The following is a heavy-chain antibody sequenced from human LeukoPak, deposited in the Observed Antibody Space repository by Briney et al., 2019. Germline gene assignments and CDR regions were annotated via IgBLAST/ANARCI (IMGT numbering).Heavy chain of an antibody. D-gene: IGHD3-3*01. J-gene: IGHJ4*02. CDR3: AKGGQNYDFWRFDY. Sequence: PGGSLRLSCAASGFTFRNYAMNWVRQAPGKGLEWVSSISGSGGSTYFAGSVKGRVTISRDNSKNTMYMQMNSLRVEDTAVYYCAKGGQNYDFWRFDYWGQGSLVTVSS. CDR1: GFTFRNYA. V-gene: IGHV3-23*01. CDR2: ISGSGGST.